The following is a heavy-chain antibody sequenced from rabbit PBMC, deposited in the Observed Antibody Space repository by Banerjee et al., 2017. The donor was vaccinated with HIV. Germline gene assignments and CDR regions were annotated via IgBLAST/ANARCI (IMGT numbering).Heavy chain of an antibody. CDR1: GFSFSSSYY. D-gene: IGHD3-3*01. V-gene: IGHV1S45*01. CDR2: IYAGSSGNT. J-gene: IGHJ4*01. CDR3: ARGLVAGVLDL. Sequence: QEQLVESGGNLITPGGSLTLTCTASGFSFSSSYYMCWVRQAPGKGLEWIACIYAGSSGNTHYASWAKGRFTISKTSSTTVTLQMTSLTAADTATYFCARGLVAGVLDLWGPGTLVTVS.